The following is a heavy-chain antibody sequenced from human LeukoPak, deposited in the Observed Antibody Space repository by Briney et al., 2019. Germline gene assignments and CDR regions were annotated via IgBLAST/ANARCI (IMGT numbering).Heavy chain of an antibody. J-gene: IGHJ4*02. Sequence: KSSETLSLTCAVYGGSFSGYYWSWIRQPPGKGLEWIGEINHSGSTNYNPSLKSRVTISVDTSKNQFSLKLSSVTAADTAVYYCASFGGSGSYYHEGVDFDYWGQGTLVTVSS. D-gene: IGHD3-10*01. CDR3: ASFGGSGSYYHEGVDFDY. CDR2: INHSGST. CDR1: GGSFSGYY. V-gene: IGHV4-34*01.